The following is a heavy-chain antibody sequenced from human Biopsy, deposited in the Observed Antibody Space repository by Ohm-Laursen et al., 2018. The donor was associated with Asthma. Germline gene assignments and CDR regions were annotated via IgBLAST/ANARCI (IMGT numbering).Heavy chain of an antibody. CDR3: ARGDSSNWSHYYFDY. V-gene: IGHV3-33*05. CDR1: GITFSTYG. CDR2: ISFDGSTK. D-gene: IGHD3-22*01. J-gene: IGHJ4*02. Sequence: SLRLSCTASGITFSTYGMHRVRQAPGKGLEWVALISFDGSTKYLADSVKGRFTISRDNSKNTLYLQMNSLRAEDTAVYYCARGDSSNWSHYYFDYWGQGTLVTVSS.